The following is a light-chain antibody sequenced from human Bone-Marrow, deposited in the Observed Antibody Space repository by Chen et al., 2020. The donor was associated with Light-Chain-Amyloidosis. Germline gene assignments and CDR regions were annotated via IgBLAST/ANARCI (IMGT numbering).Light chain of an antibody. CDR3: QVWDRSSDHPV. Sequence: SYVLTQPSSVSVAPGQTATLACGGNNIGSKSVHWYQQTPGQAPLLVVYDDRDRPSGIPERLSGSNSGNTATLTISRVEAGDEADYYCQVWDRSSDHPVFGGGTKLTVL. J-gene: IGLJ3*02. V-gene: IGLV3-21*02. CDR2: DDR. CDR1: NIGSKS.